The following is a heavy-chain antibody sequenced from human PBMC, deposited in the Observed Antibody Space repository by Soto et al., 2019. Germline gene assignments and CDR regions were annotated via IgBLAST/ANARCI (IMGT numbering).Heavy chain of an antibody. D-gene: IGHD6-13*01. CDR3: ARCIAAAVRDGWFDP. J-gene: IGHJ5*02. CDR1: GGSFSGYY. Sequence: PSETLSLTCAVYGGSFSGYYWSWIRQPPGKGLEWIGEINHSGSTRYSPSFQGQVTISADKSISTAYLQWSSLKATDTAMYYCARCIAAAVRDGWFDPWGQGTLVTVSS. V-gene: IGHV4-34*10. CDR2: INHSGST.